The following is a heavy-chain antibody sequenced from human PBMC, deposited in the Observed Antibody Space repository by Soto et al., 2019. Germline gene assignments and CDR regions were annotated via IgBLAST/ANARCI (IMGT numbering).Heavy chain of an antibody. Sequence: QVPLVESGGGVVQPGRSLRLSCAASGFTFSSYGMHWVRQAPGKGLEWVAVIWYDGSNKYYADSVKGRFTISRDNSKNTLYPQMNGLRAEDTAVYYCARVHKAYSSGWFPSQAFDYWGQGTLVTVSS. CDR3: ARVHKAYSSGWFPSQAFDY. V-gene: IGHV3-33*01. D-gene: IGHD6-19*01. CDR2: IWYDGSNK. J-gene: IGHJ4*02. CDR1: GFTFSSYG.